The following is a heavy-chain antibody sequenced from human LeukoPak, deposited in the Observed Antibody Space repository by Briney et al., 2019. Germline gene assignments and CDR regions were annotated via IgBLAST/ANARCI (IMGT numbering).Heavy chain of an antibody. J-gene: IGHJ5*02. V-gene: IGHV3-23*01. D-gene: IGHD3-22*01. CDR3: AKGGYNWFDP. Sequence: GGSLRLSCAASGFTFSSYAMSWVRQAPGKGLEWVSVITGSGGTTYYADSVKGRFTISRDNSKNTLYLQMNSLRAEDTAVYYCAKGGYNWFDPWGQGTLVTVSS. CDR1: GFTFSSYA. CDR2: ITGSGGTT.